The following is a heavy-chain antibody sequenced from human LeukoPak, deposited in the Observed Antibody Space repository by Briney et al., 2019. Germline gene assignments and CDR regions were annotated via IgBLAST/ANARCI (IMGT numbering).Heavy chain of an antibody. CDR1: GFTFSSYS. CDR3: AREGIAVAGDWGYYFDY. CDR2: ISSSSSYI. J-gene: IGHJ4*02. V-gene: IGHV3-21*01. D-gene: IGHD6-19*01. Sequence: GGSLRLSCAASGFTFSSYSMNWVRQAPGKGLEWVSSISSSSSYIYYADSVKGRFTISRDNAKNSLYLQMNSLRAEDTAVYYCAREGIAVAGDWGYYFDYWGQGTLVTVSS.